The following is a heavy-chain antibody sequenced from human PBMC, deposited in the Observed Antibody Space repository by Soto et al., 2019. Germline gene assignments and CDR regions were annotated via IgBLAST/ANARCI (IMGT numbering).Heavy chain of an antibody. CDR3: ARDYSGGSSWYEAGFDY. CDR1: GYTFTGYY. J-gene: IGHJ4*02. CDR2: INPNSGGT. Sequence: GASVKVSCKASGYTFTGYYMRWVRQAPGQGLEWMGWINPNSGGTNYAQKFQGWVTMTRDTSISTAYMELSRLRSDDTAVYYCARDYSGGSSWYEAGFDYWGQGTLGTVSS. V-gene: IGHV1-2*04. D-gene: IGHD6-13*01.